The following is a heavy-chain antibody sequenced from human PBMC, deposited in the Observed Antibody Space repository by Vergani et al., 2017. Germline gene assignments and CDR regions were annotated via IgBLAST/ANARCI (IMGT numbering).Heavy chain of an antibody. V-gene: IGHV4-61*02. Sequence: QVQLQESGPGLVQPSQTLSLTCTVSGGSISSGSYYWSWIRQPAGKGLEWIGRIYTSGSTNYNPSLKSRVTISVDTSKNQFSLKLSSVTAADTAVYYCASSMGVPAYYDYGMDVWGQGTTVTVSS. CDR1: GGSISSGSYY. D-gene: IGHD2/OR15-2a*01. CDR3: ASSMGVPAYYDYGMDV. J-gene: IGHJ6*02. CDR2: IYTSGST.